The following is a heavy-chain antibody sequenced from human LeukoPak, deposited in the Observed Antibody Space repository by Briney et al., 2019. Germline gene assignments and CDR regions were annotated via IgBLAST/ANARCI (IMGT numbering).Heavy chain of an antibody. CDR3: AKDLRSSNYYYFDY. J-gene: IGHJ4*02. CDR1: GFTFSSYA. Sequence: AGGSLRLSCAASGFTFSSYATSWVRQAPGKGLEWVSGISGSGGSTYYADSVKGRFTISRDNSKNTLYLQMNSLRAEDTAVYYCAKDLRSSNYYYFDYWAREPWSPSPQ. V-gene: IGHV3-23*01. D-gene: IGHD4-11*01. CDR2: ISGSGGST.